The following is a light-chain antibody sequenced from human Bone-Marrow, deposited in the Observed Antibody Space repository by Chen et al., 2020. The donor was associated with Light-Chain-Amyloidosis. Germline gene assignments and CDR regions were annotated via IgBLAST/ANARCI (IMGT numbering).Light chain of an antibody. CDR3: SCYSITNTLV. Sequence: QSALTQPASVSGSPGQSITISCTGTSSDVGCDNHVSWYQQHPDKAPQLSIYEVTNRPSCVPFRVSGSTTDNTASLTSSGLQTEAEADYLCSCYSITNTLVFGSGTRLTVL. V-gene: IGLV2-14*01. CDR2: EVT. J-gene: IGLJ1*01. CDR1: SSDVGCDNH.